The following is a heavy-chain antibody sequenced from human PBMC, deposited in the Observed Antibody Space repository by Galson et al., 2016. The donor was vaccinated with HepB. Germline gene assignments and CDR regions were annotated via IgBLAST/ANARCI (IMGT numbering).Heavy chain of an antibody. CDR3: ASRYFDFWSGYGY. CDR2: ISSSSRYI. Sequence: SLRLSCAGSTFNFSKYSMNWVRQASGKGLEWVSSISSSSRYIYYGDSMKGRFTISRDNAKNSLYLQMNNVRPEDTAVYYCASRYFDFWSGYGYWGQGTLVSVSS. J-gene: IGHJ4*02. CDR1: TFNFSKYS. V-gene: IGHV3-21*01. D-gene: IGHD3-3*01.